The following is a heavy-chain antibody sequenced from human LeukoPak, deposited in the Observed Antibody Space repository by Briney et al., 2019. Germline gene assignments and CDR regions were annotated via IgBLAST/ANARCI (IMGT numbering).Heavy chain of an antibody. J-gene: IGHJ6*03. Sequence: ASVKVSCKASGYTFTSYDINWVRQATGQGLEWMGWMNPNSGNTGYAQKFQGRVTITRNTSISTAYMELSSLRSEDTAVYYCARDYSSGGSYYYYMDDWGKGTTVTVSS. CDR3: ARDYSSGGSYYYYMDD. CDR1: GYTFTSYD. V-gene: IGHV1-8*03. D-gene: IGHD6-19*01. CDR2: MNPNSGNT.